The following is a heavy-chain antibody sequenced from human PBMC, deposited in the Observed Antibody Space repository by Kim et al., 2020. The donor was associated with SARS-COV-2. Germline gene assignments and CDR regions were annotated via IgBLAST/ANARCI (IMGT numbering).Heavy chain of an antibody. V-gene: IGHV3-30*02. D-gene: IGHD3-10*01. CDR3: AKEAGRFGRLYYYGMDV. Sequence: VKGRVTITRDNSKNTRYLQVNSLRAEDTAVYYCAKEAGRFGRLYYYGMDVWGQGTTVTVSS. J-gene: IGHJ6*02.